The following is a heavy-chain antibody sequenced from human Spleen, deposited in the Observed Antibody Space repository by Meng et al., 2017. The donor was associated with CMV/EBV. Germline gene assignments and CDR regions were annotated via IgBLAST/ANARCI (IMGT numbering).Heavy chain of an antibody. CDR3: ASGLRSYDLLTYSYYNPMDV. D-gene: IGHD3-9*01. J-gene: IGHJ6*02. Sequence: KVSCKASGGTFSNYAINWVRQAPGQGLEWMGGFIPIFDTANYAQKFQGRVTITTDESMTTAYMELSSLRSEDTAVYYCASGLRSYDLLTYSYYNPMDVWGQGTTVTVSS. V-gene: IGHV1-69*05. CDR1: GGTFSNYA. CDR2: FIPIFDTA.